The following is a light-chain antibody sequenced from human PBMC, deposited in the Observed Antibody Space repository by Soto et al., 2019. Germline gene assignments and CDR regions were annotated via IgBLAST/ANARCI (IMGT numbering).Light chain of an antibody. CDR3: GTWDTSLSVV. CDR1: SSNIGNNY. J-gene: IGLJ2*01. Sequence: QSVLTQPPSVSAALGQMVTISCSGSSSNIGNNYVSWDQQLPGTAPKLLIYESDKRPSGIPERFSGSKSGTSATLGIAGLQTGDEADYYCGTWDTSLSVVFGGGTKVTVL. CDR2: ESD. V-gene: IGLV1-51*02.